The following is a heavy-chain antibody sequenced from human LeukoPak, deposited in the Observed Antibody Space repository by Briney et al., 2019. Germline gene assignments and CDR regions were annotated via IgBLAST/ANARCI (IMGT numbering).Heavy chain of an antibody. D-gene: IGHD5-12*01. CDR1: GGSISSGGYY. Sequence: SQTLSLTCTVSGGSISSGGYYWSWIRQHPGKGLEWIGYIYYSGSTYYNPSLKSRVTISVDTSKNQFSLKLSSVTAADTAVYYCARERIVATISPGSAGAFDIWGQGTMVTVSS. CDR3: ARERIVATISPGSAGAFDI. CDR2: IYYSGST. J-gene: IGHJ3*02. V-gene: IGHV4-31*03.